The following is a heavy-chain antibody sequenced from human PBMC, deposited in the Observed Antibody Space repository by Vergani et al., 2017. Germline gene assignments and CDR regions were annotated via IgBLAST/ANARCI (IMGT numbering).Heavy chain of an antibody. V-gene: IGHV3-7*01. CDR1: GFTFSSYW. CDR3: ARHGGSVWSLDY. CDR2: IKQDESEK. Sequence: EVQLVESGGGLVQPGGSLRLSCAASGFTFSSYWMSWVRQAPGKGLEWVANIKQDESEKYYVDSVKGRFTISRDNAKHSLYLQMNSLRAEDTAVYYCARHGGSVWSLDYWSQGTLVTVSS. D-gene: IGHD6-19*01. J-gene: IGHJ4*02.